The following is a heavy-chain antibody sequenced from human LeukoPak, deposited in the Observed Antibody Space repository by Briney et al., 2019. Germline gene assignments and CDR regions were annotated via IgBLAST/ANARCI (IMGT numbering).Heavy chain of an antibody. Sequence: GGSLRLSCAASGFTFSSYWMSWVRQAPGKGLEWVANIKQDGSEKYYVDSVKGRFTISRDNSKNSLDLQMNSLRVEDTAVYYCAKHYDFWSCYGSNWFDPWGQGTLVTVSS. D-gene: IGHD3-3*01. V-gene: IGHV3-7*01. CDR1: GFTFSSYW. CDR2: IKQDGSEK. CDR3: AKHYDFWSCYGSNWFDP. J-gene: IGHJ5*02.